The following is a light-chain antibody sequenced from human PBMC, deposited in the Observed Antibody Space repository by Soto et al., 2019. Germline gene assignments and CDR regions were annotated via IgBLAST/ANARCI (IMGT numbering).Light chain of an antibody. Sequence: EIVLPQSPGTLSLSPGERATLSCRASQSVSSSYLAWYQQKPGQAPRLLIYGASSRATGIPDRFSGSGSGTDFTLTISRLEPEDFALYYCQQYHTSPLTFGQGTKVDI. CDR1: QSVSSSY. J-gene: IGKJ1*01. CDR2: GAS. CDR3: QQYHTSPLT. V-gene: IGKV3-20*01.